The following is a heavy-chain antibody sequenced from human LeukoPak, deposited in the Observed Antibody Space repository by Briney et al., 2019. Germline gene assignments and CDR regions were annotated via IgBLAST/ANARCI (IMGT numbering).Heavy chain of an antibody. CDR3: ARLLVVITGYYFDY. Sequence: SETLSLTCAVSGGSISSSNSFWGWIRQPPGKGLEWIGSIFYSGSTYSNPSLKSRVTISVDTSKDQFSLKLSSVTAADTAVYYCARLLVVITGYYFDYWGQGTLVTVSS. D-gene: IGHD3-22*01. J-gene: IGHJ4*02. V-gene: IGHV4-39*01. CDR1: GGSISSSNSF. CDR2: IFYSGST.